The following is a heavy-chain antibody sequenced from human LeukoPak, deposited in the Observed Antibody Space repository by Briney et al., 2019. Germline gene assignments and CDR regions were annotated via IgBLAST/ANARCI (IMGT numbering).Heavy chain of an antibody. V-gene: IGHV1-69*01. Sequence: ASVKGSCKASGGTFNSYAISWVRQAPGQGLEWMGGIIPIFGTANYAQKFQGRVTITADESTSTAYMELSSLRSEDTAVYYCARASYYDSSGYYYYYYGMDVWGQGTTVTVSS. J-gene: IGHJ6*02. CDR1: GGTFNSYA. CDR2: IIPIFGTA. CDR3: ARASYYDSSGYYYYYYGMDV. D-gene: IGHD3-22*01.